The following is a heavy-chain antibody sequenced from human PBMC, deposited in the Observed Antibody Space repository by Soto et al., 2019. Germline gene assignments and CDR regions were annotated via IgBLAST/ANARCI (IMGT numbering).Heavy chain of an antibody. CDR2: IYYSGST. V-gene: IGHV4-31*03. J-gene: IGHJ5*02. CDR3: ARDGITMVRGVITGWFDP. CDR1: GGSISSGGYY. Sequence: SETLSLTCTVSGGSISSGGYYWSWIRQHPGKGLEWIGYIYYSGSTYYNPSLKSRVTISVDTSKNQFSLKLSSVTAADTAVYYCARDGITMVRGVITGWFDPWGQGTLLTVSS. D-gene: IGHD3-10*01.